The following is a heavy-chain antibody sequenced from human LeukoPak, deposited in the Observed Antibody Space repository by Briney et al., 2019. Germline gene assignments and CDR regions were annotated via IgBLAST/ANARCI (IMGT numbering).Heavy chain of an antibody. Sequence: SVKVSCKASGGSFSSCAISWVRQAPGQGLAWMGGIIPIFGTANYAQKFQGRVTITADESTSTAYMELSSLSTDVSALSYGTTPIVVVPAAMPNYYMDVWGKGTTVTVSS. CDR1: GGSFSSCA. D-gene: IGHD2-2*01. V-gene: IGHV1-69*13. CDR2: IIPIFGTA. J-gene: IGHJ6*03. CDR3: TTPIVVVPAAMPNYYMDV.